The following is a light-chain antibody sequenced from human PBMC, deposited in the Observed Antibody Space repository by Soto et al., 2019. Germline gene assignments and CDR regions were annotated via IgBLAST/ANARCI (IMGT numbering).Light chain of an antibody. CDR1: NSDIGNYNY. J-gene: IGLJ1*01. CDR2: DVS. Sequence: QSALTQPRSVSGSPGQSVTISCTGTNSDIGNYNYVSWYQQYPGKAPKLIIYDVSKRPSGIPDRFFGSKFGNTASLTISGLQAEDEADYYCCSYAGSFIFVFGTGTKLSVL. V-gene: IGLV2-11*01. CDR3: CSYAGSFIFV.